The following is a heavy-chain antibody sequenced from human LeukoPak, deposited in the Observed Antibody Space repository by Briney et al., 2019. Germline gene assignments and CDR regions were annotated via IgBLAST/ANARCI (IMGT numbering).Heavy chain of an antibody. CDR1: GFTFSSYA. CDR3: AKGHQECTTASCSCYFDF. D-gene: IGHD2-2*01. Sequence: GGSLRLSCAASGFTFSSYAMSWVRQAPGKGLDWVSGMCGGGGTTFYADSVKGRFSISRDNSKNTLYLQVNSLRAEDTAVYYCAKGHQECTTASCSCYFDFWGQGTLVTVSS. V-gene: IGHV3-23*01. CDR2: MCGGGGTT. J-gene: IGHJ4*02.